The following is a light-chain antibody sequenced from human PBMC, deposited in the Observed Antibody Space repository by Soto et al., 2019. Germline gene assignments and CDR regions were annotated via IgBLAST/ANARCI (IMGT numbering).Light chain of an antibody. J-gene: IGKJ5*01. CDR3: QQSYTTPIT. V-gene: IGKV1-39*01. Sequence: DIPMTQSPSSLSASVGDRVTITCRASQSIGSNLNWYQQKPGKAPKLLIYAASSLQSGVPSRFSGSGSGTDFSLTISSLQPEDFASYYCQQSYTTPITFGQGTRLEI. CDR2: AAS. CDR1: QSIGSN.